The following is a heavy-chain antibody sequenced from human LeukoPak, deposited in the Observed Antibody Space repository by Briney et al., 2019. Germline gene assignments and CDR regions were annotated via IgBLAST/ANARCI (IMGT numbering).Heavy chain of an antibody. Sequence: GGSLRLPCAASGFNFSSFEMNWVRQAPGKGLEWISYISSSGTTISYAESVKGRFTISRDNAKSSLFLQMDTLRAEDTAVYYCASYGSASLWGQGTLVTVSS. D-gene: IGHD3-10*01. CDR2: ISSSGTTI. J-gene: IGHJ4*02. CDR3: ASYGSASL. V-gene: IGHV3-48*03. CDR1: GFNFSSFE.